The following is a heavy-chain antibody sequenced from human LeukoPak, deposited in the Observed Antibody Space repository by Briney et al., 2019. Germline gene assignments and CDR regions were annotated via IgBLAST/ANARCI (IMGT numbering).Heavy chain of an antibody. V-gene: IGHV3-33*01. D-gene: IGHD1-14*01. J-gene: IGHJ4*02. CDR1: GFTFGGYG. CDR2: IAYDGSRA. Sequence: GGSLRLFCAGSGFTFGGYGMHWVRETPGKGLEWVAVIAYDGSRAFYADSVKGRFTISRDNSKNTMSVQMDDLRAEDTAVYYCTRYNNDHFDYWGQGTLVTVSS. CDR3: TRYNNDHFDY.